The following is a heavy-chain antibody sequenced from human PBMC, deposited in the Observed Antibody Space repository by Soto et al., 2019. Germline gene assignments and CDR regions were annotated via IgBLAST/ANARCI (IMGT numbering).Heavy chain of an antibody. Sequence: EVQLLESGGGLLQPGGSLRLSCATSGFTFSNYAMNWVRQAPGKGLECISGISPSGDRTLYADSVKGRSTISRDNSKHMLYLQMNSLRDEDTDKYYRVKKETGTIPFEDWGRGTLVTVSS. V-gene: IGHV3-23*01. CDR2: ISPSGDRT. CDR1: GFTFSNYA. J-gene: IGHJ4*02. CDR3: VKKETGTIPFED. D-gene: IGHD3-9*01.